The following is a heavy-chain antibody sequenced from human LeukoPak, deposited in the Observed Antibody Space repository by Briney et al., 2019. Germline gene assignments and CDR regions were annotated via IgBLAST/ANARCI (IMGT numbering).Heavy chain of an antibody. J-gene: IGHJ4*02. V-gene: IGHV4-61*02. CDR2: IYTSGST. CDR1: GGSISSGSYY. CDR3: ASIVGATRGNFDY. Sequence: SQTLSLTCTVSGGSISSGSYYWSWIRQPAGKGLEWIGRIYTSGSTNYNPSLKSRVTISVDTSKNQFSLKLSSVTAADTAVYYCASIVGATRGNFDYWGQGTLVTVSS. D-gene: IGHD1-26*01.